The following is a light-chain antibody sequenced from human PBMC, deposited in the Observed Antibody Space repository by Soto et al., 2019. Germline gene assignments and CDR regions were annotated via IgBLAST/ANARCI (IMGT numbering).Light chain of an antibody. V-gene: IGKV3-15*01. J-gene: IGKJ4*01. Sequence: EIVMTQSPATLSVSPGERATLACRASDSLGDLLAWYQQKPGQAPRLLMHGASTRATGVPARFSGSGSGADYTLTTSSLQSDDIAVYYCQQYTKWPLTVGGGTTVEIK. CDR1: DSLGDL. CDR3: QQYTKWPLT. CDR2: GAS.